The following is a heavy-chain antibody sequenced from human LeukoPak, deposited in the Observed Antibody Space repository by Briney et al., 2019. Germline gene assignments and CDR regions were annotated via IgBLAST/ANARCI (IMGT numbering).Heavy chain of an antibody. D-gene: IGHD1-26*01. Sequence: GGSLRLSCAASGFTFSNAWMSWVRQAPGKGLEWVGRIKSKTDGGTTDYAAPVKGRFTISRDDSKNTLYLRMNSLKTEDTAVYYCTTIVGDRRGAFDIWGQGTMVTVSS. CDR2: IKSKTDGGTT. CDR3: TTIVGDRRGAFDI. V-gene: IGHV3-15*01. CDR1: GFTFSNAW. J-gene: IGHJ3*02.